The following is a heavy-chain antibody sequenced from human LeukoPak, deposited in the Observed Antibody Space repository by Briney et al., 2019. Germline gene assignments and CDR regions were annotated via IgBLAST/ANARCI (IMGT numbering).Heavy chain of an antibody. CDR2: IHYSGST. CDR1: GGSISSYY. D-gene: IGHD3-22*01. J-gene: IGHJ5*02. V-gene: IGHV4-59*01. CDR3: AGGVDYYDSSGP. Sequence: SETLSLTCSVSGGSISSYYWSWIRQPPGKGLEWIGYIHYSGSTNYNPSLKSRVSISVDTSKNQFSLKLSSGTAADTAVYYCAGGVDYYDSSGPWGQGTLVTVSS.